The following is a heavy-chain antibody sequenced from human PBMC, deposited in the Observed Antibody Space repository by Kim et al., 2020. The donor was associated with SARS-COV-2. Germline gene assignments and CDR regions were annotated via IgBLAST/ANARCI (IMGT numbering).Heavy chain of an antibody. Sequence: GGSLRLSCAASGFSLRSETMNWVRQAPGKGLEWVSSISTTGNYIYYADSVKGRFNISRDNANNSVFLLMNRLRAEDTALYYCARDPYSYGAKGYFDMWGQGTMVTVSS. D-gene: IGHD5-18*01. CDR2: ISTTGNYI. CDR1: GFSLRSET. V-gene: IGHV3-21*01. J-gene: IGHJ3*02. CDR3: ARDPYSYGAKGYFDM.